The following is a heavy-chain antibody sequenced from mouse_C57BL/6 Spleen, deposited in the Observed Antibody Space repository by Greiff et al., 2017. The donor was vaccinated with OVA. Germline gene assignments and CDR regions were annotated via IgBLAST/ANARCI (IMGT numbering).Heavy chain of an antibody. Sequence: VKQSCKASGYTFTSYWMHWVKQRPGQGLEWIGEIDPSDSYTNYNQKFKGKSTLTVDKSSSTAYMQLSSLTSEDSAVYYCARRGSNYGYAMDYWGQGTSVTVSS. D-gene: IGHD2-5*01. CDR3: ARRGSNYGYAMDY. CDR2: IDPSDSYT. CDR1: GYTFTSYW. J-gene: IGHJ4*01. V-gene: IGHV1-69*01.